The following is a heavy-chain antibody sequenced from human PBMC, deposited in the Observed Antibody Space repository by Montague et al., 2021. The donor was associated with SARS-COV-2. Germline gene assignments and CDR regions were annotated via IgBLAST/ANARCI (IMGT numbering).Heavy chain of an antibody. D-gene: IGHD1-1*01. Sequence: SETLSLTCEVSGGSIRSYYWSWIRQSPGKGLEWIGYVHYTGSTKYNPSLKTRVTLSLDTPKNHFSLRLNSVTAADPAVYYCARAQNICFIANCVNYFDLWGLGALVSVSS. J-gene: IGHJ4*02. V-gene: IGHV4-59*01. CDR3: ARAQNICFIANCVNYFDL. CDR1: GGSIRSYY. CDR2: VHYTGST.